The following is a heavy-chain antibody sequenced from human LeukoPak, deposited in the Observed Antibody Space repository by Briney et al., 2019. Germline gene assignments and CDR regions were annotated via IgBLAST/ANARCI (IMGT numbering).Heavy chain of an antibody. Sequence: GGSLRLSCAASGFTFSSYAMSWVRQAPGKGLEWVSAISGSGGSTYYADSVKGRFTISRDNSKNTLYLQMNSLRAEDTAVYYCARDTGLRGRRGAFDIWGQGTMVTVSS. J-gene: IGHJ3*02. CDR1: GFTFSSYA. V-gene: IGHV3-23*01. D-gene: IGHD4-11*01. CDR3: ARDTGLRGRRGAFDI. CDR2: ISGSGGST.